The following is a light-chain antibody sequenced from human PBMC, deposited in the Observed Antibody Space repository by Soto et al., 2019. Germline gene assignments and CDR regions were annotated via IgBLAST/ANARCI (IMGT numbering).Light chain of an antibody. CDR2: GAS. Sequence: EIVLTQSPGTLSLSPGERATLSCRASQSVGSNYLAWYQQKPGQAPRLLIYGASSRASGIPDRFSGSGSGTDFTLTISRLEPEDFAVYYCQQYGTSPLWTFGQGTKVEIK. CDR3: QQYGTSPLWT. CDR1: QSVGSNY. J-gene: IGKJ1*01. V-gene: IGKV3-20*01.